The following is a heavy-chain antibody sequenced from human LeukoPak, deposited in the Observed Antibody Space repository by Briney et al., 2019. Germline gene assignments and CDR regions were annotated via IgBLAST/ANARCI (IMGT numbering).Heavy chain of an antibody. V-gene: IGHV1-8*01. CDR3: ARESPPYYYDS. J-gene: IGHJ4*02. D-gene: IGHD3-22*01. CDR2: MNPNSGNT. CDR1: GYTFTSYD. Sequence: ASVKVSCKASGYTFTSYDINWVRQATGQGLEWMGWMNPNSGNTGYAQKFQGRVTMTRNTSINTAYTELSSPRSEDTAVYYCARESPPYYYDSWGQGTLVTVSS.